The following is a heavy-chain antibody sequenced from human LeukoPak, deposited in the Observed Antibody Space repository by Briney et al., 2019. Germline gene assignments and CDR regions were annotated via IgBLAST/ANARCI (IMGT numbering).Heavy chain of an antibody. CDR1: GYTFTSYY. V-gene: IGHV1-46*01. CDR2: INPSGGST. D-gene: IGHD1-14*01. CDR3: ARDYNPNYYYYYMDV. J-gene: IGHJ6*03. Sequence: ASLKVSCKASGYTFTSYYMHSVRQAPGQGLEWMGIINPSGGSTSYAQKFQGRVTMTRDMSTSTVYMELSSLRSEDTAVYYCARDYNPNYYYYYMDVWGKGTTVTVSS.